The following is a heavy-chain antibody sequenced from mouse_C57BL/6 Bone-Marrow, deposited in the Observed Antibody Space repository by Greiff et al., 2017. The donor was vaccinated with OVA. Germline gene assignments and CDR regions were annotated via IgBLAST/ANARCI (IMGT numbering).Heavy chain of an antibody. V-gene: IGHV1-19*01. CDR2: INPYNGGT. CDR3: ARNDYDGVAWFAY. Sequence: VQLQQSGPVLVKPGASVKMSCKASGYTFTDYYMNWVKQSHGKSLEWIGVINPYNGGTSYNQKFKGKATLTVDKSSSTAYMELNSLTSEDSAVYYCARNDYDGVAWFAYWGQGTLVTVSA. CDR1: GYTFTDYY. D-gene: IGHD2-4*01. J-gene: IGHJ3*01.